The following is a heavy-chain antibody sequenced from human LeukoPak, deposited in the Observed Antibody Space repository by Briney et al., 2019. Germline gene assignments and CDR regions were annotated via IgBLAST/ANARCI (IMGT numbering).Heavy chain of an antibody. J-gene: IGHJ4*02. CDR2: ISYDGSNK. Sequence: GRSLRLSCAASGFTFSSHGMHWVRQAPGKGLEWVAVISYDGSNKYYADSVKGRFTISRDNSKNTLYLQMNSLRAEDTAVYYCAKALYRGPTSPYDYWGQGTLVTVSS. V-gene: IGHV3-30*18. D-gene: IGHD3-10*01. CDR1: GFTFSSHG. CDR3: AKALYRGPTSPYDY.